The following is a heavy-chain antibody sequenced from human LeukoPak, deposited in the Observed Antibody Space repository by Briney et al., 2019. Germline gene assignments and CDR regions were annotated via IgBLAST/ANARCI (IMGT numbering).Heavy chain of an antibody. D-gene: IGHD2-2*01. V-gene: IGHV4-39*07. CDR2: IYYSGST. CDR3: ARAFYEGYCSSTSCYPPNWFDP. J-gene: IGHJ5*02. CDR1: GGSISSSSYY. Sequence: SETLSLTCTVSGGSISSSSYYWGWIRQPPGKGLEWIGSIYYSGSTYYNPSLKSRVTISVDTSKNQFSLKLSSVTAADTAVYYCARAFYEGYCSSTSCYPPNWFDPWGQGTLVTVSS.